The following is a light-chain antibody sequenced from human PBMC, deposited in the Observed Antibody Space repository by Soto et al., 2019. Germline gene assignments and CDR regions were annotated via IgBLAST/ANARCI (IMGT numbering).Light chain of an antibody. V-gene: IGKV3-20*01. CDR3: QQYGNSWT. Sequence: EIVVTQSPGALSLSPGERATLFCRASQSVTSSYLAWYQQKPGQAPRLLIYGASSRATGIPDRFSGSGSGTDFTLTISRLEPEDFAVYYCQQYGNSWTFGQGTK. CDR2: GAS. J-gene: IGKJ1*01. CDR1: QSVTSSY.